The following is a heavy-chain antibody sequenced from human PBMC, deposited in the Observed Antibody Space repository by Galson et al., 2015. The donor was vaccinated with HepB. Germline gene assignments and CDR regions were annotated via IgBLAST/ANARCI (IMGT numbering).Heavy chain of an antibody. Sequence: SETLSLTCTVSGGSISSSSYYWGWIRQPPGKGLEWIGSIYYSGSTYYNPSLKSRVTISVDTSKNQFSLKLSSVTAADTAVYYCARTNWGSKFDYWGQGTLVTVSS. V-gene: IGHV4-39*07. J-gene: IGHJ4*02. CDR2: IYYSGST. CDR3: ARTNWGSKFDY. D-gene: IGHD7-27*01. CDR1: GGSISSSSYY.